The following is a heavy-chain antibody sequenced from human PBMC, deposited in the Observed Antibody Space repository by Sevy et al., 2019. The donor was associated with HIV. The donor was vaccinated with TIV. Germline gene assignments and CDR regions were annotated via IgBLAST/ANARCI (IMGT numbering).Heavy chain of an antibody. Sequence: GGSLRLSCAASGFNFSPYALHWVRQVPGKGLEWVATISSDVSKRYYTDSVKGRFSISRDNSKNTLYLQMNNLTPEDTAMFYCAKEGYYYDSRSSDWFDPWGQGALVTVSS. V-gene: IGHV3-30*18. J-gene: IGHJ5*02. CDR2: ISSDVSKR. D-gene: IGHD3-22*01. CDR3: AKEGYYYDSRSSDWFDP. CDR1: GFNFSPYA.